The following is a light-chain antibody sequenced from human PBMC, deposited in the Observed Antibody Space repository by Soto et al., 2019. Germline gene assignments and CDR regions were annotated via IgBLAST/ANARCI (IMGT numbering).Light chain of an antibody. CDR2: TNH. V-gene: IGLV1-44*01. J-gene: IGLJ2*01. CDR3: AAWDDSLNAVV. CDR1: ASNLGGNP. Sequence: QSVLTQPPSVSGTPGHKVSISCSGSASNLGGNPVNWYQHLPGAAPKLLIYTNHQRPSGVPDRFSGSKSGTSASLAISGLRSEDEADFYCAAWDDSLNAVVFGGGTKLTVL.